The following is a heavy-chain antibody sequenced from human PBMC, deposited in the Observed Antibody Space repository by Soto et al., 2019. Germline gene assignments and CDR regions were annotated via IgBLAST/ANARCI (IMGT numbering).Heavy chain of an antibody. CDR2: INRSRST. J-gene: IGHJ4*02. CDR3: ARGWVGTGSHYFRF. CDR1: GESFSGYY. V-gene: IGHV4-34*01. D-gene: IGHD3-9*01. Sequence: QVQLQQWGAGLLKPSETLSLTCAVYGESFSGYYWSWIRQPPGKGLEWIGEINRSRSTNHNPSLKRRVTISVDTSKNQFSRKLNSVTAADTAVYYCARGWVGTGSHYFRFWGQGTLVTVSS.